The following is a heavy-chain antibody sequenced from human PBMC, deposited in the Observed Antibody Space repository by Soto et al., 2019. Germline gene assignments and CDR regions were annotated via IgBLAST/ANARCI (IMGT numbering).Heavy chain of an antibody. J-gene: IGHJ3*02. CDR1: GGSIISSSYY. V-gene: IGHV4-39*01. CDR3: ASRTLTGTGAFDI. CDR2: INYSGST. D-gene: IGHD1-20*01. Sequence: SETLSLTCTVSGGSIISSSYYWVWIRQAPGKGLEWIGSINYSGSTYYNPSLKSRVTISVDTSKNQFSLKLSSVTAADTAVYYCASRTLTGTGAFDIWGQGTMVTVSS.